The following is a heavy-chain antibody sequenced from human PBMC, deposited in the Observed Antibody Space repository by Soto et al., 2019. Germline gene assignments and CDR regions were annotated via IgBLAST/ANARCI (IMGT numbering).Heavy chain of an antibody. D-gene: IGHD1-7*01. Sequence: EVHLVESGGGLVQPGGSLRLSCAASAFTFSSYEMNWVRQSPGKGLVWVSRISGDGSSTNYADSVKGRFTISRDNAKNTVYLQIDSLRAEDTAVYYCARSLPGTYGAFDLWGQGTMVTVSS. CDR2: ISGDGSST. CDR3: ARSLPGTYGAFDL. V-gene: IGHV3-74*02. CDR1: AFTFSSYE. J-gene: IGHJ3*01.